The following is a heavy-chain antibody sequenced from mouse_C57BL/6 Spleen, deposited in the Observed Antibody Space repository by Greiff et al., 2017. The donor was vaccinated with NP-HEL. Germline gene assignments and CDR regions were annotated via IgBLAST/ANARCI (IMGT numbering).Heavy chain of an antibody. Sequence: QVQLQQSGAELVRPGTSVKMSCKASGYTFTNYWIGWAKQRPGHGLEWIGDIYPGGGYTNYNEKFKGKATLTADKSSSTAYMQLSSLTSEDSAIYYCARRDGSSYDYAMDYWGQGTSVTSPQ. J-gene: IGHJ4*01. CDR3: ARRDGSSYDYAMDY. V-gene: IGHV1-63*01. CDR1: GYTFTNYW. CDR2: IYPGGGYT. D-gene: IGHD1-1*01.